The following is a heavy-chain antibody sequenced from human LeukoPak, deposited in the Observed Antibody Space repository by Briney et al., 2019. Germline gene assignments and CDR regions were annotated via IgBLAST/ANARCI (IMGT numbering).Heavy chain of an antibody. J-gene: IGHJ4*01. Sequence: GGSLRLSCAASGFTFSNSAMSWVRQVPGKGLKWVSTLSGSGITTYYADSVKGRFTISRDNSKNTLYLQMNSLRAEDTAVYYCAKGIYSSGWSYFDYWGHGTLVTVSS. CDR1: GFTFSNSA. V-gene: IGHV3-23*01. CDR3: AKGIYSSGWSYFDY. D-gene: IGHD6-19*01. CDR2: LSGSGITT.